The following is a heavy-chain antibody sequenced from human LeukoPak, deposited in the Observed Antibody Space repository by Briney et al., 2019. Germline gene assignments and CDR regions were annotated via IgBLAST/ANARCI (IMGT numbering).Heavy chain of an antibody. CDR1: RGSITNSSCY. D-gene: IGHD2-2*01. CDR2: IYYTGTT. V-gene: IGHV4-39*01. J-gene: IGHJ4*02. CDR3: ARRAVVPAAVSYFDN. Sequence: PSETLSLTCAVSRGSITNSSCYWGWIRQPPGEGLEWIGGIYYTGTTYYSPSLNSRITISMDTSKKQFSLRLASVTAADTAVYYCARRAVVPAAVSYFDNWGQGTLVTVSS.